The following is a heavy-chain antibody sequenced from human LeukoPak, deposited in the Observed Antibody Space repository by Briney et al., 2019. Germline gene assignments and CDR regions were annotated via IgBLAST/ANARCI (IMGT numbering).Heavy chain of an antibody. CDR3: ARAKERGYGGYDSPPYYFDY. V-gene: IGHV1-8*01. Sequence: ASVKVSCKASGYTFTSYDINWVRQATGQGLEWMGWMNPNSGNTGYAQKFQGRVTMTRNTSISTAYMELSSLRSEDTAVYYCARAKERGYGGYDSPPYYFDYWGQGTLVTVSS. J-gene: IGHJ4*02. D-gene: IGHD5-12*01. CDR2: MNPNSGNT. CDR1: GYTFTSYD.